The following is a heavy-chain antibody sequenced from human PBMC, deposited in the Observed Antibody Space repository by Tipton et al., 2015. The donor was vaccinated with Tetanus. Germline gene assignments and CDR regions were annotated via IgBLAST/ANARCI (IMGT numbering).Heavy chain of an antibody. CDR3: ARANNDYPKKGPFDY. CDR2: VYHSGST. J-gene: IGHJ4*02. D-gene: IGHD5-12*01. CDR1: GGSVSRSSHY. V-gene: IGHV4-61*01. Sequence: GSLRLSCTVSGGSVSRSSHYWTWIRQPPGKELEWVGYVYHSGSTNYHPSLKSRLTISVDTSKNQFSLNLRSVITADTAVYYCARANNDYPKKGPFDYWGQGILVTVSS.